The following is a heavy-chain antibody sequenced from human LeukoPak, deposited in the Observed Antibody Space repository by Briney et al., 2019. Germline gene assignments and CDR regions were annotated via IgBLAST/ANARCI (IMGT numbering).Heavy chain of an antibody. CDR1: GGSISSYY. J-gene: IGHJ5*02. V-gene: IGHV4-59*01. Sequence: SETLSITCTVSGGSISSYYWSWIRQPPGKGLEWIGYIYYSGSTNYNPSLKSRVTISVDTPKNQFSLKLSSVTAADTAVYYCARRYYDSSGYYTNWFDPWGQGTLVTVSS. CDR3: ARRYYDSSGYYTNWFDP. D-gene: IGHD3-22*01. CDR2: IYYSGST.